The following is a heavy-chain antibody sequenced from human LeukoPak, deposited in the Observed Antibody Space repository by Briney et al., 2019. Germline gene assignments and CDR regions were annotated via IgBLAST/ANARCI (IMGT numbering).Heavy chain of an antibody. V-gene: IGHV4-4*07. D-gene: IGHD4-17*01. CDR2: ISTSGST. CDR3: ARGLPSYGDYVDYCFYMDV. CDR1: GDSISGFY. J-gene: IGHJ6*03. Sequence: PSETLSLTCTVSGDSISGFYWSWIRQPAGKGLQWIGRISTSGSTNYNPSLKSRVTMSVDRSTNECSLTVRSVTAADTGLYYCARGLPSYGDYVDYCFYMDVWGKGTTVTVSS.